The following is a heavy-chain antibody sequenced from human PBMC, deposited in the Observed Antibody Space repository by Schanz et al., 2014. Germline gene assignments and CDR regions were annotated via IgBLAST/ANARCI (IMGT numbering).Heavy chain of an antibody. CDR2: VSRSTPDI. Sequence: DVQLVESGGGLIQPGGSLRLSCAASGFIFGSSVMAWVRQAPGKGLEWVSYVSRSTPDIYYADSVKGRFTMSRDNAKNTLYLQMNTLRAEDTAVYYCARKMKLGVYGGKGHDSLDIWGQGTMVTVSS. D-gene: IGHD4-17*01. CDR1: GFIFGSSV. V-gene: IGHV3-48*01. CDR3: ARKMKLGVYGGKGHDSLDI. J-gene: IGHJ3*02.